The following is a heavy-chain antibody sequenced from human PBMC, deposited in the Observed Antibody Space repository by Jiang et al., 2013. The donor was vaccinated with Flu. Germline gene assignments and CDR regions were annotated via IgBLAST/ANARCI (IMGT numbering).Heavy chain of an antibody. Sequence: GSGLVKPSETLSLTCTVSGGSISSYYWSWIRQPPGKGLEWIGYIYYSGSTNYNPSLKSRVTISVDTSKNQFSLKLSSVTAADTAVYYCARLEYYFDYWGQGTLVTVSS. CDR3: ARLEYYFDY. J-gene: IGHJ4*02. D-gene: IGHD5-24*01. CDR2: IYYSGST. V-gene: IGHV4-59*08. CDR1: GGSISSYY.